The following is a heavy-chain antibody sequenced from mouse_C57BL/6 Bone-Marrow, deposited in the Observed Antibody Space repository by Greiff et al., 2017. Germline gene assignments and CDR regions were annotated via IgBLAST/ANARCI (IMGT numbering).Heavy chain of an antibody. CDR1: GYTFTSYW. CDR3: TRYCGNSKGY. CDR2: IYPGNSDT. D-gene: IGHD1-1*01. V-gene: IGHV1-5*01. J-gene: IGHJ2*01. Sequence: EVQLQQSGTVLARPGASVKMSCKTSGYTFTSYWMHWVKQRPGQGLEWVGAIYPGNSDTSSNQKFKGKAKLTAVTSASTASMNLSSLTSEDSAVYYCTRYCGNSKGYWGQGTTLTVSS.